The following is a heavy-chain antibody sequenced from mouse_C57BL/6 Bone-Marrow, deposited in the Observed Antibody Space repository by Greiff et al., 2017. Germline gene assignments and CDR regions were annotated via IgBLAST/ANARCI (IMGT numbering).Heavy chain of an antibody. D-gene: IGHD1-1*01. CDR2: INPSNGGT. V-gene: IGHV1-53*01. Sequence: QVQLQQPGTELVKPGASVKLSCKASGYTFTSYWMHWVKQRPGQGLEWIGNINPSNGGTNYNEKFKSKATLTVDKSSSTAYMQLSILTSEDSAVYYCARGRFITTVVADYAMDYWGQGTSVTVSS. CDR1: GYTFTSYW. J-gene: IGHJ4*01. CDR3: ARGRFITTVVADYAMDY.